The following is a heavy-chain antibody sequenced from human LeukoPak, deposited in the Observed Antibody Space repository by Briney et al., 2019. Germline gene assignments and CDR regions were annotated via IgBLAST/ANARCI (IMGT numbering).Heavy chain of an antibody. CDR2: ISGSGGNT. V-gene: IGHV3-23*01. D-gene: IGHD6-19*01. CDR3: ATGIAVAGTDVDC. J-gene: IGHJ4*02. CDR1: GFTFSSYS. Sequence: GGSLRLSCAASGFTFSSYSMNWVRQAPGKGLEWVSAISGSGGNTYYADSVKGRFTISRDNSKNTLYLQMNSLRAEDTAVYYCATGIAVAGTDVDCWGQGTLVTVSS.